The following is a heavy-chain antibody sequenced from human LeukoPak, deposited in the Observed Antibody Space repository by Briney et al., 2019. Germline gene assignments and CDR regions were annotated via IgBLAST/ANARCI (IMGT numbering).Heavy chain of an antibody. V-gene: IGHV3-43D*03. J-gene: IGHJ3*02. CDR1: GFTLDDHA. D-gene: IGHD2-2*02. CDR3: ARDIKYCSSTSCYTGDAFDI. CDR2: ISWDGGST. Sequence: GGSLRLSCAASGFTLDDHAMHWVRQAPGKGLEWVSLISWDGGSTYYADSVKGRFTIPRDNSKNSLYLQMNILRAEDTALYYCARDIKYCSSTSCYTGDAFDIWGKGTMVTVSS.